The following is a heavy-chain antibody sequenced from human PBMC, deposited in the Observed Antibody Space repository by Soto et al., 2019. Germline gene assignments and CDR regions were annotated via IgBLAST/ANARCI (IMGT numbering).Heavy chain of an antibody. CDR1: GDSLKNHY. J-gene: IGHJ5*02. CDR3: ARVVGVGATYNWFDP. V-gene: IGHV4-59*11. D-gene: IGHD1-26*01. Sequence: PSETLSLTCSVSGDSLKNHYWAWIRHSPGKGLEWIGNIYDSGSTNYSPALKSRVSMSVDTSKNQFSLKLSSVTAADTAVYYCARVVGVGATYNWFDPWGQGTLVTVSS. CDR2: IYDSGST.